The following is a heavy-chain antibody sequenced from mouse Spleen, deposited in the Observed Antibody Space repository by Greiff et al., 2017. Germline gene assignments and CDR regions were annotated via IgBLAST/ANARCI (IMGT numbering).Heavy chain of an antibody. V-gene: IGHV1-15*01. D-gene: IGHD2-3*01. J-gene: IGHJ3*01. CDR1: GYTFTDYE. CDR2: IDPETGGT. CDR3: TSYDPWVAY. Sequence: QVQLQQSGAELVRPGASVTLSCKASGYTFTDYEMHWVKQTPVHGLEWIGAIDPETGGTAYNQKFKGKAILTADKYSSTAYMELRSLTSEGAAVYCSTSYDPWVAYWGQGTLGTVSA.